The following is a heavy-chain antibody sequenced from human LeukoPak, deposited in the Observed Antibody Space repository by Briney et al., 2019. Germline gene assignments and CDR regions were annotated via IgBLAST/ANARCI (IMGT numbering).Heavy chain of an antibody. CDR3: ARNGGNSDVDD. CDR2: IYYSGST. J-gene: IGHJ4*02. Sequence: SETLSLTCTVSGGSISSYYWSWIRQPPGKGLEWIGYIYYSGSTNYNPSLKSRVTISVDTSKNQFSLKLSSVTAADTAVYYCARNGGNSDVDDWGQGTLVIVSS. D-gene: IGHD4-23*01. V-gene: IGHV4-59*01. CDR1: GGSISSYY.